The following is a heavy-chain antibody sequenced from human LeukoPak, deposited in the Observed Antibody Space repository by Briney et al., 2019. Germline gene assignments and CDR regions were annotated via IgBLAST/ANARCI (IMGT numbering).Heavy chain of an antibody. CDR3: VKDKWIDH. Sequence: PGGSLRLSCSVSGFTFSSYTMHWVRQAPGKGLEYVSSININGGRTYYADSVKGRFTISRDNSKNTLYLQMSSLRAEDTAVYYCVKDKWIDHWGQGTQVTVSS. V-gene: IGHV3-64D*09. CDR2: ININGGRT. CDR1: GFTFSSYT. J-gene: IGHJ4*02. D-gene: IGHD2-8*01.